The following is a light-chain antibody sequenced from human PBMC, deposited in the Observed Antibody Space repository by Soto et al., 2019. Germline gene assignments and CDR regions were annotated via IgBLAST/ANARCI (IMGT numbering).Light chain of an antibody. CDR2: STN. CDR3: VLYMGSPIFWV. J-gene: IGLJ3*02. CDR1: SDSVSTSYY. V-gene: IGLV8-61*01. Sequence: QAVVTQEPSFSVSPGGTVTLTCGLSSDSVSTSYYPSWYQQTPGQAPRTLIYSTNTRSSGVPDRFSGSILGNKAALTITGAQADDESDYYCVLYMGSPIFWVFGGGTKLTVL.